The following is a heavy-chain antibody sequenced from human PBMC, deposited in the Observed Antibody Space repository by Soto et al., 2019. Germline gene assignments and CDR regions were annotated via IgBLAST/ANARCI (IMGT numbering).Heavy chain of an antibody. V-gene: IGHV3-30*18. CDR3: AKYAQPAVSIRPTDF. D-gene: IGHD2-21*01. CDR1: GFTFTTYG. J-gene: IGHJ4*01. Sequence: QVQVVESGGGVVQPGRSLRLSCVASGFTFTTYGMHWVRQAPGKGLEWVALISHDGSDKYYADSVKGRFTISRDNSKNTLSLQINSVRLEDTDVYFCAKYAQPAVSIRPTDFWGQGTLVTVSS. CDR2: ISHDGSDK.